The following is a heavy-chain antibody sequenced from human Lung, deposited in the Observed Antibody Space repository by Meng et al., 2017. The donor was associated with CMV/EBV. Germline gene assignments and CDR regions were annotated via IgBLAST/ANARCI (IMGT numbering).Heavy chain of an antibody. J-gene: IGHJ6*02. CDR1: GFNFSDYS. D-gene: IGHD2-8*01. Sequence: GEXXKISCAASGFNFSDYSMNWVRQAPGKGLEWVSSITYSSSYKKYADSVKGRFTISRDNAENSLFLQMSSLRAEDTAVYYCARRWGASVGVYYYYGMDVWXQGTXVTVSS. V-gene: IGHV3-21*06. CDR2: ITYSSSYK. CDR3: ARRWGASVGVYYYYGMDV.